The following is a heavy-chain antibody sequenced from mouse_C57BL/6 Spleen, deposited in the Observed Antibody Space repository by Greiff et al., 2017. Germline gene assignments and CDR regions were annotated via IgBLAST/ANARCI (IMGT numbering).Heavy chain of an antibody. D-gene: IGHD1-1*01. CDR1: GYTFTSYW. Sequence: VQLQQPGAELVKPGASVKMSCKASGYTFTSYWITWVKQRPGQGLEWIGDIYPGSGSTNYNEKFKSKATLTVDTSSSTAYMQLSSLTSEDSAVYYCAVTTVVARDFDYWGQGTTLTVSS. J-gene: IGHJ2*01. CDR3: AVTTVVARDFDY. V-gene: IGHV1-55*01. CDR2: IYPGSGST.